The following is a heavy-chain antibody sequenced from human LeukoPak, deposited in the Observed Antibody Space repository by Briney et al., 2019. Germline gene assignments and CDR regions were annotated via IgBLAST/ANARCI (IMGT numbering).Heavy chain of an antibody. Sequence: GGSLRLSCVISGFTFSSYEMNWVRQAPGRGLEWASYISDSGTSTFYADSVKGRFTISRDNSKNSLYLQMNSLRVDDTAIYYCAREESLGRFFHYWGQGTLVTVSS. CDR3: AREESLGRFFHY. V-gene: IGHV3-48*03. J-gene: IGHJ4*02. CDR2: ISDSGTST. CDR1: GFTFSSYE. D-gene: IGHD7-27*01.